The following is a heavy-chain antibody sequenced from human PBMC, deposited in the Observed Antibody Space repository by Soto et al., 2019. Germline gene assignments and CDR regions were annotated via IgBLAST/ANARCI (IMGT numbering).Heavy chain of an antibody. J-gene: IGHJ4*02. CDR2: ISGSGGST. CDR1: GFTFSSYA. V-gene: IGHV3-23*01. Sequence: EVQLMESGGGLVQPGGSLRLSCAASGFTFSSYAMSWVRQAPGKGLEWVSAISGSGGSTYYADSVKGRFTISRDNSKNTLYLQMNCLRAEDTAVYYCAQPQLPGYSSGWYYFDYLGQGTLVTVSS. CDR3: AQPQLPGYSSGWYYFDY. D-gene: IGHD6-19*01.